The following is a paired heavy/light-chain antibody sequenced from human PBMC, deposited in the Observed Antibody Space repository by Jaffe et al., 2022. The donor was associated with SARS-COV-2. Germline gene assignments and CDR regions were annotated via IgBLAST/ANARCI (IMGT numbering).Heavy chain of an antibody. J-gene: IGHJ4*02. V-gene: IGHV3-9*01. Sequence: EVQLVESGGGLVQPGRSLRLSCEAPGFTVDDYAVHWVRQGSGKGLEWVSGIFWKSGATGYADSVKGRFIISRDNAKKSLYLQMNSLRAEDTALYYCVYEGVPGGADYWGQGILVTVSS. CDR2: IFWKSGAT. CDR3: VYEGVPGGADY. D-gene: IGHD3-16*01. CDR1: GFTVDDYA.
Light chain of an antibody. CDR3: MQGTRWPYT. V-gene: IGKV2-30*01. Sequence: DAVMTQSPLSLPVTLGQPASISCRSSQSLEDSYGNTYLNWLQQRPGQSPRRLIYKVSNRDSGVPDRFSGSGSGTDFTLKISRVEAEDVGVYYCMQGTRWPYTFGQGTKLEIK. J-gene: IGKJ2*01. CDR1: QSLEDSYGNTY. CDR2: KVS.